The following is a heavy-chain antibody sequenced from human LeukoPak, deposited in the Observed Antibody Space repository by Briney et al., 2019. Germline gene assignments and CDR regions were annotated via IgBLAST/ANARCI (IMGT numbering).Heavy chain of an antibody. D-gene: IGHD3-3*01. J-gene: IGHJ4*02. CDR1: GFTFNSYW. CDR3: ARALSG. CDR2: IKRDGSEK. V-gene: IGHV3-7*03. Sequence: PGGSLRLSCAASGFTFNSYWMNWVRQAPGKGLEWVANIKRDGSEKYYVDSVKGRFTISRDNAKNSLDLQMNSLRVEDTAVYYCARALSGWGQGTLVTVSS.